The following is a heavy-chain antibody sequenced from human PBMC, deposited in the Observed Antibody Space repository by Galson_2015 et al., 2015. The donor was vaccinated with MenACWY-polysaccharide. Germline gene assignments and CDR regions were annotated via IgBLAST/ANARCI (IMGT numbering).Heavy chain of an antibody. CDR3: AVIGVASDAFEI. V-gene: IGHV3-7*01. D-gene: IGHD3-10*01. CDR1: GFTFSSYW. J-gene: IGHJ3*02. CDR2: IKQDGSEK. Sequence: SLRLSCAASGFTFSSYWMSWVRQAPGKGLEWVANIKQDGSEKYYVDSVKGRFTISRDNAKNSLYLQMNSLRAEDTAVYYCAVIGVASDAFEIWGQGTMVTVSS.